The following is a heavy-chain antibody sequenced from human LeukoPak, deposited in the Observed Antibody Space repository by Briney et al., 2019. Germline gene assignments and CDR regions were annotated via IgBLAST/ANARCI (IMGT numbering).Heavy chain of an antibody. CDR1: GYTFTSYY. D-gene: IGHD3-16*01. CDR3: ARGMSELYYYCMDV. V-gene: IGHV1-46*01. Sequence: ASVKVSCKASGYTFTSYYMHWVRQAPGQGLEWMGIINPTGGHSSYAQKFQGRLTMTRDPSTSTVYMELSSLRSEDTAEYFCARGMSELYYYCMDVWGQGTAVTVSS. J-gene: IGHJ6*02. CDR2: INPTGGHS.